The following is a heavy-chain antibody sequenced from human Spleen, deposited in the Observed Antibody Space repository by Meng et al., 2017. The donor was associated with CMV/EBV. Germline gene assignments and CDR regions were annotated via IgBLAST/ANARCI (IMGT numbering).Heavy chain of an antibody. Sequence: SVKVSCKASGGSFDKYVISWVRQAPGQGPEWMGGIIPSLGITDFAQKFQGRVTITADKSTSTVDMELSSRRSEDTAVYYCGNILGNCNRANCLDDAFENWGQGTMVTVSS. CDR1: GGSFDKYV. J-gene: IGHJ3*02. D-gene: IGHD2/OR15-2a*01. V-gene: IGHV1-69*10. CDR3: GNILGNCNRANCLDDAFEN. CDR2: IIPSLGIT.